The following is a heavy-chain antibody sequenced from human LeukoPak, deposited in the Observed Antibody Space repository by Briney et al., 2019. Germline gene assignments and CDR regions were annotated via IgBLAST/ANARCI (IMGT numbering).Heavy chain of an antibody. V-gene: IGHV3-33*01. CDR3: ARDWKTNSFDY. Sequence: GGSLRLSCAASEFTFTTYGMHWVRQAPGRGLEWVAFIYYDGSNIYYADYVKGRFTISRDISKNTLYLQMDSLRAEDTAIYYCARDWKTNSFDYWGQGTLVTVSS. CDR1: EFTFTTYG. D-gene: IGHD1-1*01. CDR2: IYYDGSNI. J-gene: IGHJ4*02.